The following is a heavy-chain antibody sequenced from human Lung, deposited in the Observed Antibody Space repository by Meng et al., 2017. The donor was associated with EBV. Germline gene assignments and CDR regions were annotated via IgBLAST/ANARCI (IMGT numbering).Heavy chain of an antibody. CDR2: IDDSGST. D-gene: IGHD1-26*01. CDR3: ARGKQDAWELLAY. V-gene: IGHV4-4*02. J-gene: IGHJ4*02. CDR1: GVSISSNIR. Sequence: QVSLLGSVPGLVKPSGNLSLTCCVSGVSISSNIRWTWVRQPPGKGLEWIGDIDDSGSTNYNPSLNSRISISLDKSKNHFSLKVNSVTAADTAVYYCARGKQDAWELLAYWGQGALVTVSS.